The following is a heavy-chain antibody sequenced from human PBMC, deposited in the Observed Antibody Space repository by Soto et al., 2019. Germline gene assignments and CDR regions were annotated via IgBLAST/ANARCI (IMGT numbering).Heavy chain of an antibody. D-gene: IGHD6-19*01. Sequence: XRLSGLFAVFCFSDSDIAWFRQIQGKGLEWIASISSGAFTVSYAAAVNGRFTISRDDDHKSIFLQMDSLRAEETALYYCERDKTRSENWGQRTLV. CDR2: ISSGAFTV. CDR3: ERDKTRSEN. J-gene: IGHJ4*02. V-gene: IGHV3-11*01. CDR1: VFCFSDSD.